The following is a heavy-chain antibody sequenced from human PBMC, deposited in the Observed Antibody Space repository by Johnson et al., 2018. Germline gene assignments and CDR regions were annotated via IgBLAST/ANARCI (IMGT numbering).Heavy chain of an antibody. CDR1: GFTFSSYG. V-gene: IGHV3-7*01. CDR3: ARVAYRDEGFDY. D-gene: IGHD4-17*01. J-gene: IGHJ4*02. CDR2: INPDGTTR. Sequence: VQLVQSGGGVVQPGRSLRLSCAASGFTFSSYGMHWVRQAPGKGLEWVANINPDGTTRHYVDSVRGRFTISRDNAANSLYLQMNSLRAEDTAVYYCARVAYRDEGFDYWGQGTLVTVSS.